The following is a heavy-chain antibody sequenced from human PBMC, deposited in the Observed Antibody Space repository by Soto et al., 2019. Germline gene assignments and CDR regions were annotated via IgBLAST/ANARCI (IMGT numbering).Heavy chain of an antibody. CDR2: INQSGST. V-gene: IGHV4-34*01. Sequence: KPSETLSLTCAVYGGSFSGYYWRWIRQPPGKGLEWIGEINQSGSTNYTPSLKSRVTISVDTSKNQFSLKLSSVTAADTAVYYCARERFSVYYYYGMDVWGQGTTVTVSS. CDR3: ARERFSVYYYYGMDV. J-gene: IGHJ6*02. CDR1: GGSFSGYY. D-gene: IGHD3-3*01.